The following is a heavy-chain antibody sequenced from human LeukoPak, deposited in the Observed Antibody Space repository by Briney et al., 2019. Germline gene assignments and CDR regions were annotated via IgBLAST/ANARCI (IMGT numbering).Heavy chain of an antibody. CDR3: ARVITAMAESVFDY. D-gene: IGHD5-18*01. V-gene: IGHV4-59*08. Sequence: PSETLSLTCTVSGGSISSYYWSWIRQPPGKELEWIGYIYYSGSTNYNPSLKSRVTISVDTSKNQFSLKLSSVTAADTAVYYCARVITAMAESVFDYWGQGTLVTVSS. CDR1: GGSISSYY. CDR2: IYYSGST. J-gene: IGHJ4*02.